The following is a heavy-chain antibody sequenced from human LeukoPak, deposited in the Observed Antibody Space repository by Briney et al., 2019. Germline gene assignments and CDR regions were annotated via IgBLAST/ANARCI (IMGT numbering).Heavy chain of an antibody. V-gene: IGHV3-48*03. Sequence: GGSLRLACAASGFTFSNYEMNWIRQAPGKGLEWISYISNSGNTKYYADSVKGRFSISRDNANNSVYLQMNNLRAEDTAVYYCAAVIDYWGQGTLVTVSS. CDR1: GFTFSNYE. J-gene: IGHJ4*02. CDR3: AAVIDY. CDR2: ISNSGNTK.